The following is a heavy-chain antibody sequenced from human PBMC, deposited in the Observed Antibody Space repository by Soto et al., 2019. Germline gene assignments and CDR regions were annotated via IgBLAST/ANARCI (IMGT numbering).Heavy chain of an antibody. D-gene: IGHD2-2*01. CDR3: ARFSTLGKDYGVDV. V-gene: IGHV4-30-4*01. CDR1: GDSISSSDSY. J-gene: IGHJ6*02. CDR2: INSSGRT. Sequence: QVQLQESGPGLVKPSQTLSLTCSVSGDSISSSDSYWSLIRQAPGKGLEWIGYINSSGRTYYKPSLKSRVSITIDTSTTQSSLRLTSVTVADTAVYFCARFSTLGKDYGVDVWGQGTTVTVSS.